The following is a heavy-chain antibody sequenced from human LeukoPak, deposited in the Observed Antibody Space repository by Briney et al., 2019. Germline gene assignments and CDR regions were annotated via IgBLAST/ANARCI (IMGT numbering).Heavy chain of an antibody. CDR2: IYNGRTT. V-gene: IGHV4-39*01. CDR3: VRHDGRSGGTMGAFDS. J-gene: IGHJ5*01. CDR1: GGSISSINHH. D-gene: IGHD4-23*01. Sequence: SETLSLTCTVSGGSISSINHHWGWVRQSPGKDLEWIGSIYNGRTTFSNPSLNSRVTISIVTSKDQFSLQLNSVTAADTAVYYCVRHDGRSGGTMGAFDSWGQGSLVTVSS.